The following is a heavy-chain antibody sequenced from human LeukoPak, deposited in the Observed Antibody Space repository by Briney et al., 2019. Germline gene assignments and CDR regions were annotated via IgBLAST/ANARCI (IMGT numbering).Heavy chain of an antibody. D-gene: IGHD6-6*01. V-gene: IGHV4-61*02. CDR2: IYTSGST. CDR3: ASSIAARDDAFDI. Sequence: PSETLSLTCTVSGGSISSGSYYRSWIRQPAGKGLEWIGRIYTSGSTNYNPSLKSRVTISVDTSKNQFSLKLSSVTAADTAVYYCASSIAARDDAFDIWGQGTMVTVSS. J-gene: IGHJ3*02. CDR1: GGSISSGSYY.